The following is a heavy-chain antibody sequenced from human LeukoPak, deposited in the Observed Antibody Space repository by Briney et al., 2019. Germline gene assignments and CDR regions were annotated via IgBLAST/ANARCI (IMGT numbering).Heavy chain of an antibody. Sequence: SQTLSLTCAISGDSVSSNSTAWNWIRQSPSRGLEWLGRTYYRSKWYNDYAVSVKSRITINPDTSKNQFSLQLNSVTPEDTAVYYCARVYYDSSGYYDWFDPWGQGTLVTVSS. CDR3: ARVYYDSSGYYDWFDP. D-gene: IGHD3-22*01. J-gene: IGHJ5*02. CDR1: GDSVSSNSTA. V-gene: IGHV6-1*01. CDR2: TYYRSKWYN.